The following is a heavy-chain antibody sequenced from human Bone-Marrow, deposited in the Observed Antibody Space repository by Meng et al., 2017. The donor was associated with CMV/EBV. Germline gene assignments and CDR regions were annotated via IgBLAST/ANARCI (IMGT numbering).Heavy chain of an antibody. V-gene: IGHV6-1*01. J-gene: IGHJ5*02. CDR3: ARVARGYSYSRMRPAATNWFDP. CDR1: GDSVSSNSAA. Sequence: LRLSCAISGDSVSSNSAAWNWIRQSPSRGLKWLGRTYYRSKWYNDYAISVKSRITINPDTSKNQFSLQLNSVTPEDTAVYFCARVARGYSYSRMRPAATNWFDPWGQRSLVNVDS. D-gene: IGHD5-18*01. CDR2: TYYRSKWYN.